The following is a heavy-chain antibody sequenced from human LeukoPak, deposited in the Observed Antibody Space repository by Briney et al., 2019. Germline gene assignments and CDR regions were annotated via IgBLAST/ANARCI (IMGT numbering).Heavy chain of an antibody. CDR2: ISSSGSTI. V-gene: IGHV3-48*04. D-gene: IGHD3-22*01. CDR3: ARDWEPYYDSSGSGMDV. CDR1: GFTFSSYS. J-gene: IGHJ6*02. Sequence: GGSLRLSCAASGFTFSSYSMNWVRQAPGKGLEWVSYISSSGSTIYYADSVKGRFTISRDNAKNSLYLQMNSLRAEDTAVYYCARDWEPYYDSSGSGMDVWGQGTTVTVSS.